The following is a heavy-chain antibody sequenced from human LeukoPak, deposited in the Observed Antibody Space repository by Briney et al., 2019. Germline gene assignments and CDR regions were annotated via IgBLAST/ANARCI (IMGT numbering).Heavy chain of an antibody. D-gene: IGHD6-19*01. J-gene: IGHJ1*01. CDR2: IDPTVRSV. CDR3: KRQLAL. V-gene: IGHV3-48*02. Sequence: GGSLRLSCAASGVSFSASGMNWVRQAPGQGLEFVSYIDPTVRSVYYADSVKGRFTVSRDNANHSVFLQMNSLRDDDVVVYFCKRQLALWGQGTMVTVSS. CDR1: GVSFSASG.